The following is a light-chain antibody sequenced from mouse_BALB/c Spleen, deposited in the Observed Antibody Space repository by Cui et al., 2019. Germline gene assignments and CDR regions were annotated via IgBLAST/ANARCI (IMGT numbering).Light chain of an antibody. J-gene: IGKJ1*01. CDR3: DQYLSSWT. V-gene: IGKV8-27*01. CDR1: QSALYSSNQKNY. CDR2: WAS. Sequence: NIMMTQSTSSSALSTGEKVTVTFKSRQSALYSSNQKNYLAWYQQKPGQSPKLLIYWASTRESGVPDRFTGSGSGTDFTLTISSVQAEDLAVYYCDQYLSSWTFGGGTKLEIK.